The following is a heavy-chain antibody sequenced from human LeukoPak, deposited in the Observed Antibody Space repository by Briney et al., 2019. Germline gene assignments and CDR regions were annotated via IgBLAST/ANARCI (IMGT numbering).Heavy chain of an antibody. D-gene: IGHD3-22*01. Sequence: GGSLRLSCAASGFTVSSNYMSWVRQAPGKGLEWVSVIYSGGSTYYADSVKGRFTISRDNSKNTLYLQMNSLRAEDTAVYYCARHRYYYDSSGYLNYFDYWGQGTLVSVSS. CDR3: ARHRYYYDSSGYLNYFDY. CDR2: IYSGGST. J-gene: IGHJ4*02. V-gene: IGHV3-53*01. CDR1: GFTVSSNY.